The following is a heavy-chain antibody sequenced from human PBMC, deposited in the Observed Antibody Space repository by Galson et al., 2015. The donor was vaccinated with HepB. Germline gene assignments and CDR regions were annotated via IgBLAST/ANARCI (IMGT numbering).Heavy chain of an antibody. J-gene: IGHJ4*02. CDR1: GFTFSSYG. D-gene: IGHD6-19*01. Sequence: SLRLSCAASGFTFSSYGMHWVRQAPGKGLEWVAFIRYDGSNKYYADSVKGRFTISRDNSKNTLYLQMNSLRAEDTAVYYCAKDRSSGPTAIVEFWVFDYWGQGTLVTVSS. CDR3: AKDRSSGPTAIVEFWVFDY. CDR2: IRYDGSNK. V-gene: IGHV3-30*02.